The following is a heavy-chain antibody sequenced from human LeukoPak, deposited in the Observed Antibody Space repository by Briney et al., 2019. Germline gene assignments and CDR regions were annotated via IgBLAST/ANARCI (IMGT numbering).Heavy chain of an antibody. CDR1: GGSISSSSYY. CDR2: IYYSGST. V-gene: IGHV4-39*01. CDR3: ARVRRIVVVITTGVFDY. D-gene: IGHD3-22*01. J-gene: IGHJ4*02. Sequence: SETLSLTCTVSGGSISSSSYYWGWIRQPPGKGLEWIGSIYYSGSTYYNPSLKSRVTISVDTSKNQFSLKLSSVTAADTAVYYCARVRRIVVVITTGVFDYWGQGTLVTVSS.